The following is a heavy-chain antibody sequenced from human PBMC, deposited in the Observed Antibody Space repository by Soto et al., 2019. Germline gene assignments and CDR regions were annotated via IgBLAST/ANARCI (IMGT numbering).Heavy chain of an antibody. CDR2: IIPIFGTA. CDR1: GGTFSSYA. Sequence: QVQLVQSGAEVKKPGSSVKVSCKASGGTFSSYAISWVRQAPGQGLEWMGGIIPIFGTANYAQKFQGRVTITADESTSTAYMELCSLRSEDTAVYYCARENRYYYDSSGRDAFDIWGQGTMVTVSS. J-gene: IGHJ3*02. D-gene: IGHD3-22*01. V-gene: IGHV1-69*01. CDR3: ARENRYYYDSSGRDAFDI.